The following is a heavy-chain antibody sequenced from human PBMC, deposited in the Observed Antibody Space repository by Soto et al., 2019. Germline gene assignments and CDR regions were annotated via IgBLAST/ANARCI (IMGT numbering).Heavy chain of an antibody. CDR3: ASRILTGSGSYIGHDAFDI. V-gene: IGHV1-18*01. CDR2: ISAYNGNT. CDR1: GYTFTSYG. J-gene: IGHJ3*02. D-gene: IGHD3-10*01. Sequence: ASVKVSCKASGYTFTSYGISWVRQAPGQGLEWMGWISAYNGNTNYAQKLQGRVTMTTDTSTSTAYMELRSLRSDDTAVYYCASRILTGSGSYIGHDAFDIWGRGTMVTVSS.